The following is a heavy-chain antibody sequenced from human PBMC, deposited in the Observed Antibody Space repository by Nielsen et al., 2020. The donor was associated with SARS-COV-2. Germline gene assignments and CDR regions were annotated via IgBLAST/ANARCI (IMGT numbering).Heavy chain of an antibody. D-gene: IGHD3-10*01. CDR3: ARDYYGSGSYPMDV. V-gene: IGHV4-34*01. Sequence: SETLSLTCAVYGGSFSGYYWSWIRQPPGKGLEWIGEINHSGSTNYNPSLKSRVTISVDTSKNQFSLKLSSVTAADTAVYYCARDYYGSGSYPMDVWGQGTTVTVSS. CDR1: GGSFSGYY. J-gene: IGHJ6*02. CDR2: INHSGST.